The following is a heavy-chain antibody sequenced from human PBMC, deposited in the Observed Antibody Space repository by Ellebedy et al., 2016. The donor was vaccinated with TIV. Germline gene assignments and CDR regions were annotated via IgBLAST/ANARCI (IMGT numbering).Heavy chain of an antibody. J-gene: IGHJ4*02. V-gene: IGHV3-43*02. D-gene: IGHD1-14*01. CDR3: ARDVYHGAIPD. CDR2: VGGNGNTDST. CDR1: GFTFGDFA. Sequence: GESLKISCAASGFTFGDFAMHWVRQSPEKGVEIVAFVGGNGNTDSTWYADPVKGRFTISRDDTEHSLSLEMNSLRTEDTALYYCARDVYHGAIPDWGQGILVTVSS.